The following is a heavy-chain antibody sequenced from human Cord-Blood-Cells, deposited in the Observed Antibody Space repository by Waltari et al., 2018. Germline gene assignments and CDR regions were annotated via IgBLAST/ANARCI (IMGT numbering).Heavy chain of an antibody. CDR3: ARARRGSNYDY. V-gene: IGHV3-30-3*01. CDR2: ISDDGSNK. Sequence: QVQLVESGGGVVQPGRSLRLSCAASGFTYRSYAIPWVRQAPGKGLEWVAVISDDGSNKYYADSVKGRFTISRDNSKNTLYLQMNSLRAEDTAVYYCARARRGSNYDYWGQGTLVTVSS. D-gene: IGHD3-10*01. CDR1: GFTYRSYA. J-gene: IGHJ4*02.